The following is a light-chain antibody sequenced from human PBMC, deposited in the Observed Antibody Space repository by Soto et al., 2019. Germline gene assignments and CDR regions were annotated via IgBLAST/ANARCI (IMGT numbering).Light chain of an antibody. CDR1: QSVHSN. CDR2: GAS. J-gene: IGKJ2*01. Sequence: EIVLTQSPGILSLSPGERATLSCRASQSVHSNLDWYQQKPGQAPRLLIYGASTRAADIPDRFSGSGSGTDFSLTISRLEPEDFAVYYCHQYADLPFTFGQGTKVDIK. V-gene: IGKV3-20*01. CDR3: HQYADLPFT.